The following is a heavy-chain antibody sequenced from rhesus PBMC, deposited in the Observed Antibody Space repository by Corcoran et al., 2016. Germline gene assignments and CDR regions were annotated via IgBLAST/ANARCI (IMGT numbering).Heavy chain of an antibody. CDR3: ASAGNWNYGGFDY. Sequence: QLQLQESGPGLVKPSETLSVTCAVSGGSISSSYWSWIRQAPGKGLEWIGYIYGSGSSTNYNPALKCRVTLEVATSKNQRSLKLSSVTAADTAVYYCASAGNWNYGGFDYWGQGVLVTVSS. J-gene: IGHJ4*01. CDR1: GGSISSSY. CDR2: IYGSGSST. V-gene: IGHV4-169*02. D-gene: IGHD1-26*01.